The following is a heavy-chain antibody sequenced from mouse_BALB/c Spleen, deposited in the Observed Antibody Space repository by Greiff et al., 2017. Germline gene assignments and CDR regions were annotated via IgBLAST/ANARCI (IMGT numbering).Heavy chain of an antibody. D-gene: IGHD1-1*01. CDR1: GYTFTSYW. Sequence: QVQLKESGAELARPGASVKLSCKASGYTFTSYWMQWVKQRPGQGLEWIGAIYPGDGDTRYTQKFKGKATLTADKSSSTAYMQLSSLASEDSAVYYCARRGGSSWGQGTSVTVSS. CDR3: ARRGGSS. V-gene: IGHV1-87*01. J-gene: IGHJ4*01. CDR2: IYPGDGDT.